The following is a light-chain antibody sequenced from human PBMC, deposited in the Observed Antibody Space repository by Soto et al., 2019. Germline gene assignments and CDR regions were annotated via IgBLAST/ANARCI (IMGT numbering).Light chain of an antibody. CDR3: QQYNIWPIT. CDR2: RAS. V-gene: IGKV3-15*01. CDR1: QSISDN. Sequence: EVLMTQSPDILYVSPGERVTLSCRASQSISDNLAWYQQKPGQGPRLLVYRASTRTLGIPARFSGSESGTEFTLTISSLQSEDFAVYYCQQYNIWPITFGQGTRLEIK. J-gene: IGKJ5*01.